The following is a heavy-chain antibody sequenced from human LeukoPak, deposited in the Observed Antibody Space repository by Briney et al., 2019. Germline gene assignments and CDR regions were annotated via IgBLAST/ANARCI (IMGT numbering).Heavy chain of an antibody. J-gene: IGHJ4*02. CDR3: ARAGPKRFHWTAAGTWYFDY. CDR2: INNSSTTI. V-gene: IGHV3-48*01. D-gene: IGHD6-13*01. CDR1: GFTFSVYS. Sequence: GGSLRLSCEASGFTFSVYSMNWVRQAPGKGLEWLSYINNSSTTIYYADSVKGRFTISRDNAKNSLYLQMNSLRAEDTAVYYCARAGPKRFHWTAAGTWYFDYWGQGTLVTVSS.